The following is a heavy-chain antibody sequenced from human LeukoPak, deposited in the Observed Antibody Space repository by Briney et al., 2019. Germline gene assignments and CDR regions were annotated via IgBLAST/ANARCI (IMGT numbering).Heavy chain of an antibody. Sequence: PGGSLRLSCAASGFAFGNYAMGWVRQAPGKGLEWVSSIDSSGTYTPSAESVKGRFTISRDNSENTMYLQLNSLRAGDTAVYSCAKISTVTENFDHWGQGTLVTVSS. J-gene: IGHJ4*02. CDR3: AKISTVTENFDH. CDR1: GFAFGNYA. D-gene: IGHD4-17*01. CDR2: IDSSGTYT. V-gene: IGHV3-23*05.